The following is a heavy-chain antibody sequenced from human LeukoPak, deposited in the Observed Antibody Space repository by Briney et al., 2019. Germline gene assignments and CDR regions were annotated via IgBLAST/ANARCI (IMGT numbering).Heavy chain of an antibody. CDR3: ARDSAISGFDP. CDR2: IYYSGST. CDR1: GGSISSYY. J-gene: IGHJ5*02. Sequence: SETLSLTCTVSGGSISSYYWSWIRQPPGKGLEWIGYIYYSGSTNYNPSLKSRVTISVDTSKNQFSLELSSVTAADTAVYYCARDSAISGFDPWGQGTLVTVSS. V-gene: IGHV4-59*01. D-gene: IGHD3-3*01.